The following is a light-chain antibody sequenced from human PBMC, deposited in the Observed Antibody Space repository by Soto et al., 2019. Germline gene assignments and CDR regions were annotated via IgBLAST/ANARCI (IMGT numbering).Light chain of an antibody. J-gene: IGLJ2*01. CDR1: SSDVGGYNY. CDR2: EVT. CDR3: SLNAGSNNLV. Sequence: QSALTQPPSASGSPGQSVTISCTGTSSDVGGYNYVSWYQQHPGKAPKLMIYEVTERPSGVPDRFSGSKSGNTASLTVSGLQAEDEADYYCSLNAGSNNLVFGGGTKLTVL. V-gene: IGLV2-8*01.